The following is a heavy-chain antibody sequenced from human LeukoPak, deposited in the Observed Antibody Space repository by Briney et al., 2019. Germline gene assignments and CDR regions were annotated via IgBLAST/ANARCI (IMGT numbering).Heavy chain of an antibody. CDR3: ARYSDSWKWFDP. CDR2: IHYRGTT. CDR1: GGSINSYDYY. Sequence: SETLSLTCTVSGGSINSYDYYWTWIRQYPGKGLEWIGYIHYRGTTFYNPSLKSRLIISVDTSQSQFSLKLSSVTAADTAVYSCARYSDSWKWFDPWGQGTLVTVSS. D-gene: IGHD6-13*01. J-gene: IGHJ5*02. V-gene: IGHV4-30-4*08.